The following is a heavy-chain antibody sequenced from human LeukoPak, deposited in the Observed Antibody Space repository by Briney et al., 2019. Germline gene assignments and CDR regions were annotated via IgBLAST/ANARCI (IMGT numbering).Heavy chain of an antibody. Sequence: GSLRLSCAASGFTVSSNYMSWVRQPPGKGLEWIGYFYNSGSSTYNPSLKSRVTISVDTSKEQFSLKVNSVTAADTAVYYCTRGAGWLIDYWGQGILVTVSS. CDR3: TRGAGWLIDY. CDR1: GFTVSSNY. D-gene: IGHD3-16*01. V-gene: IGHV4-59*02. J-gene: IGHJ4*02. CDR2: FYNSGSS.